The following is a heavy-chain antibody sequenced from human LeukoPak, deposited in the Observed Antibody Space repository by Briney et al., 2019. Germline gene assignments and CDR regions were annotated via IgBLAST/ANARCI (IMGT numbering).Heavy chain of an antibody. J-gene: IGHJ4*02. Sequence: GGSLRLSCAASGFTFSSYWMHWVRQAPGKGLVWVSRINSDGSSTSYADSVKGRFTISRDNAKNTLYLQMNSLRAEDTAVYYCAPLRSAANCFDYWGQGTLVTVSS. CDR3: APLRSAANCFDY. CDR1: GFTFSSYW. D-gene: IGHD5-12*01. CDR2: INSDGSST. V-gene: IGHV3-74*01.